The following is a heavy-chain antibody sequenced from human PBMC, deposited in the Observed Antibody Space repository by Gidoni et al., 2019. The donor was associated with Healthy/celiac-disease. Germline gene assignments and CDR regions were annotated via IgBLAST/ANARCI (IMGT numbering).Heavy chain of an antibody. D-gene: IGHD1-1*01. V-gene: IGHV4-4*02. CDR1: GGTISSSNW. Sequence: QVQLQEPRPGLVKPSGTLSLPCAVPGGTISSSNWWSWGRQPPGKGLEWIGELYHSGSTNYTPSLKSRVTISVDKSKNQFSLKLSSVTAADTAVYYCARAVHWNDPYYYYYMDVWGKGTTVTVSS. J-gene: IGHJ6*03. CDR3: ARAVHWNDPYYYYYMDV. CDR2: LYHSGST.